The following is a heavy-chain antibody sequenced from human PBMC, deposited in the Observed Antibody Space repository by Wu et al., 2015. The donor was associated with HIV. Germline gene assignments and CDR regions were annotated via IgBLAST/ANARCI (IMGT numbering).Heavy chain of an antibody. D-gene: IGHD6-19*01. Sequence: QVQLVQSGAEVKKPGASVKVSCKASGYTFTSYDINWVRQATGQGLEWMGWMNPNSGNTGYAQKFQGRVTITRNTSISTAYMELSSLRSEDTAVYYCARGGSSGWYRLPDAFDIWGQGTMVTVSS. CDR3: ARGGSSGWYRLPDAFDI. V-gene: IGHV1-8*03. CDR1: GYTFTSYD. J-gene: IGHJ3*02. CDR2: MNPNSGNT.